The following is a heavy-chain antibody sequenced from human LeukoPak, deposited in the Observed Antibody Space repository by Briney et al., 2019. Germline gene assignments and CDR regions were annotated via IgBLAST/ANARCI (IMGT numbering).Heavy chain of an antibody. Sequence: GGSLRLSCAASGFTFSSYAMHWVRQAPGKGLKWVAVISYDGSNKYYADSVKGRFTISRDNSKNTLYLQMNSLRAEDTAVYYCARGPRYYDFWSGYYTHYYGMDVWGQGTTVTVSS. J-gene: IGHJ6*02. D-gene: IGHD3-3*01. CDR3: ARGPRYYDFWSGYYTHYYGMDV. V-gene: IGHV3-30-3*01. CDR2: ISYDGSNK. CDR1: GFTFSSYA.